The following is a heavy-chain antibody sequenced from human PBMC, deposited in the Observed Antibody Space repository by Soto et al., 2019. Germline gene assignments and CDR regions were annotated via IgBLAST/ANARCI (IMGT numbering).Heavy chain of an antibody. D-gene: IGHD6-13*01. CDR3: ASTKSSYLDMDV. CDR1: GFTFSDYY. Sequence: PGGSLRLSCAASGFTFSDYYMSWIRQAPGKGLEWVSYISSSGSTIYYADSVKGRFTISRDNAKNSLYLQMNSLRAEDTAVYYCASTKSSYLDMDVWGQGTTVTVSS. V-gene: IGHV3-11*01. J-gene: IGHJ6*02. CDR2: ISSSGSTI.